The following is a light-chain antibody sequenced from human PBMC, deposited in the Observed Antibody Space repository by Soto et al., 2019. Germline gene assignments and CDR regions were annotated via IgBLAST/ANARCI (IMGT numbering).Light chain of an antibody. Sequence: DIQMTQSPSSLSASVGDRVTITCQASQDISFFLNWYQYKPGKAPKLLIYDASILQAGVPSRFSGGGSGTDFTFTIRSLNPEDVATYYCQQFDTLITFGQGTRLEIK. CDR1: QDISFF. V-gene: IGKV1-33*01. CDR2: DAS. CDR3: QQFDTLIT. J-gene: IGKJ5*01.